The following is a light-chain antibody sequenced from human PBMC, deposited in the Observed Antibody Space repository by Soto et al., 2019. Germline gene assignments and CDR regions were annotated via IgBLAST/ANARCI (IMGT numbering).Light chain of an antibody. CDR2: GAS. CDR3: QQYNKWPYT. V-gene: IGKV3-15*01. J-gene: IGKJ5*01. Sequence: EIVLSQSLAALSVSHGERATLSCRASQSVRSNLAWYQQKPGQAPRLLIYGASTRATGIPARFSGSGSGTEFTLTISSLQSEDFAVYYCQQYNKWPYTFGQGTRLEIK. CDR1: QSVRSN.